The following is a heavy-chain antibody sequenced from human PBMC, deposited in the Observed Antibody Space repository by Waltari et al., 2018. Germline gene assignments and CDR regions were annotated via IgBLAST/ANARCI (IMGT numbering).Heavy chain of an antibody. D-gene: IGHD1-26*01. J-gene: IGHJ4*02. CDR3: ARDRGRGLYLDT. CDR2: VRGDGKS. Sequence: QLQLQESGPGLVKPSGTLSLTCDVSGASMSSPDCWRWVRQSPQRGLEWVGQVRGDGKSNYNPSFASRVTISLDTSKNQFSLNLNFATAADTAMYYCARDRGRGLYLDTWGPGTPVTVSP. CDR1: GASMSSPDC. V-gene: IGHV4-4*02.